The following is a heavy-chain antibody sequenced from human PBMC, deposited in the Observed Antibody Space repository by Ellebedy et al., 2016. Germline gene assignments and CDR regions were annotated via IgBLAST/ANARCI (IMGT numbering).Heavy chain of an antibody. D-gene: IGHD1-1*01. V-gene: IGHV4-59*02. CDR2: VFHTGTT. CDR1: GGSVSSAY. CDR3: AKWNGDWNAYDV. J-gene: IGHJ3*01. Sequence: SETLSLTCNVSGGSVSSAYWNWIRRPPGKGLEWIGYVFHTGTTNYNPSLKSRVTMSVDTSKSQFSLRLTSVTAADTAVYYCAKWNGDWNAYDVWGQGTMVTVSS.